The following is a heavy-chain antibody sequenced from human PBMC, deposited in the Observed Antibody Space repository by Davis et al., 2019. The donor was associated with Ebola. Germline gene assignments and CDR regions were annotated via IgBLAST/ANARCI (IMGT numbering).Heavy chain of an antibody. Sequence: ASVKVSCKASGYTFTTYGINWVRQASGQGLEWMGWMNPYSGHTGYVDKFQGRVTMTTDTSTSTAYMELRSLRSDDTAVYYCASGYCGGDCYAFDIWGQGTMVTVSS. CDR1: GYTFTTYG. CDR2: MNPYSGHT. D-gene: IGHD2-21*01. J-gene: IGHJ3*02. V-gene: IGHV1-8*01. CDR3: ASGYCGGDCYAFDI.